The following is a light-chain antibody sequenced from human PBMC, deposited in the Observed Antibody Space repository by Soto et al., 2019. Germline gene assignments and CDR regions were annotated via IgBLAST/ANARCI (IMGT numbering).Light chain of an antibody. Sequence: DIQMTQSPSSVSASVGDGVTITCRASQGISNWLAWYQQKPGKAPKLLIYATSNLQSGVPSRFSGSGSGTDFTLTSSSLQPEDFAAYYCQQSSSFPLTFGPGTKVDIK. CDR1: QGISNW. J-gene: IGKJ3*01. CDR2: ATS. V-gene: IGKV1-12*01. CDR3: QQSSSFPLT.